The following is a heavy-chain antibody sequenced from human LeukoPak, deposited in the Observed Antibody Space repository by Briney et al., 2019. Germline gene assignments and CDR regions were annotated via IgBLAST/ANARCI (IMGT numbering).Heavy chain of an antibody. D-gene: IGHD1-26*01. J-gene: IGHJ4*02. CDR1: GFTFSSYA. CDR2: ISGSGGST. Sequence: GGSLRLSCAASGFTFSSYAMSWVRQAPGKGLEWVSAISGSGGSTYYADSVKGRFTISRDNSKNTLYLQMNSLRAEDTAVYYCASNIPRATTSPPLGYWGQGTLVTVSS. CDR3: ASNIPRATTSPPLGY. V-gene: IGHV3-23*01.